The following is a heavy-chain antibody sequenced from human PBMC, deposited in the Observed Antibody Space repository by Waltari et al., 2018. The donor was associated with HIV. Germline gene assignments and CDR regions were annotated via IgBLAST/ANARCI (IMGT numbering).Heavy chain of an antibody. V-gene: IGHV3-23*01. D-gene: IGHD1-26*01. CDR2: MSGTGGST. CDR3: ANIWVGAEYYYYGMDV. CDR1: GFTFSSYA. Sequence: EVQLLESGGGLVQPGGSLRLSCAASGFTFSSYAMSWVRQAPGKGLEWVSAMSGTGGSTYYAYSWKGRFTISRDNSKNTLYLQMNSLRAEYTAVYYCANIWVGAEYYYYGMDVWGQGTTVTVSS. J-gene: IGHJ6*02.